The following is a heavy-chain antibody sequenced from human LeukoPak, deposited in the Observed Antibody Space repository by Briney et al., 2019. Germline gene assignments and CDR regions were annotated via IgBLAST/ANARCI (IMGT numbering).Heavy chain of an antibody. CDR3: ASEAQYYYGSGGYPWNV. Sequence: SETLSLTCTVSGGSISSYYWSWIRQPPGKGLEWIGYIYYSGSTNYNPSLKSRVTISVDTSKNQFSLKLSSVTAADTAVYYCASEAQYYYGSGGYPWNVWGQGTTVTVSS. V-gene: IGHV4-59*08. CDR1: GGSISSYY. D-gene: IGHD3-10*01. J-gene: IGHJ6*02. CDR2: IYYSGST.